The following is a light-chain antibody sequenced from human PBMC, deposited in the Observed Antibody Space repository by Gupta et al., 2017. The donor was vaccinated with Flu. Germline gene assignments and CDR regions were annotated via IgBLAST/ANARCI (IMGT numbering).Light chain of an antibody. Sequence: SYELTQPSSVSVSPGQTATITCSGDTLGEKYVSWYRQRPGQSPVLFIYQDYRRPSGIPERLSGSNSGNAGTLTIAGTQALDESDYYCQTWVNGTWVFGGGTKLTVL. V-gene: IGLV3-1*01. CDR1: TLGEKY. J-gene: IGLJ3*02. CDR3: QTWVNGTWV. CDR2: QDY.